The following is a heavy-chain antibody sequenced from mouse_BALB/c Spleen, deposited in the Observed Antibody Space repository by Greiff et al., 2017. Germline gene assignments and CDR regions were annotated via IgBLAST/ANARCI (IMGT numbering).Heavy chain of an antibody. Sequence: VQLQQSGAELARPGASVKLSCKASGYTFTSYWMQWVKQRPGQGLEWIGAIYPGDGDTRYTQKFKGKATLTADKSSSTAYMQLSSLASEDSAVYYCAREWSTGWGQGTTLTVSS. D-gene: IGHD1-1*01. J-gene: IGHJ2*01. V-gene: IGHV1-87*01. CDR3: AREWSTG. CDR2: IYPGDGDT. CDR1: GYTFTSYW.